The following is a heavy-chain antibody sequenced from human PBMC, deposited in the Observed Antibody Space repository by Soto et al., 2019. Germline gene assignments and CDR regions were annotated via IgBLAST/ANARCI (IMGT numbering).Heavy chain of an antibody. CDR1: GYPVTAYY. V-gene: IGHV1-2*02. CDR2: INTATGAA. J-gene: IGHJ3*02. Sequence: QLHLVQSGAVVKKPGASVTVSCSASGYPVTAYYMHWVRQAPGRGLEWMGGINTATGAAKYTQTFQGRVTMTGDPSTTPVFMELSGLTSEDTAVFYCARGGGVGVAGSAAFDMWGQGTLVTVSS. CDR3: ARGGGVGVAGSAAFDM. D-gene: IGHD3-3*01.